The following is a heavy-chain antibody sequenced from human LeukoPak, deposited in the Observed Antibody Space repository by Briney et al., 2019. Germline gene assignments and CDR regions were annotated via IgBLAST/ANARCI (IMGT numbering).Heavy chain of an antibody. J-gene: IGHJ3*02. CDR2: VHTNGEA. V-gene: IGHV4-59*08. Sequence: SETLSLTCTVSGGSISGYYWSWIRQPPGKGLEWIAYVHTNGEAKHNPSLKSRDTISVETPNNQISLRLSSVTAADTAMYYGARQPAATAAFDIWGLGTMVTVSS. CDR1: GGSISGYY. CDR3: ARQPAATAAFDI.